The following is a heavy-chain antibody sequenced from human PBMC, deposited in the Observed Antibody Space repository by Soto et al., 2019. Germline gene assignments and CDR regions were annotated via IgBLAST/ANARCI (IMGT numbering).Heavy chain of an antibody. CDR3: EVVPAAIRYCSGGSCYSDAFDI. D-gene: IGHD2-15*01. CDR2: IYYSGST. Sequence: QLQLQESGPGLVKPSETLSLTCTVSGGSISSSSYYWGWIRQPPGKGLEWIGSIYYSGSTYYNPSCKSRVTIYGDTPKNQFSLKLSSVTAADTAVYYCEVVPAAIRYCSGGSCYSDAFDIWGQGTMVTVSS. J-gene: IGHJ3*02. V-gene: IGHV4-39*01. CDR1: GGSISSSSYY.